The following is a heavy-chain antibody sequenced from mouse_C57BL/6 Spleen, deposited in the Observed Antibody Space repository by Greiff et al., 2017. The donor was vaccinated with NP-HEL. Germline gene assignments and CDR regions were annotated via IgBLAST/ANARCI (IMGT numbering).Heavy chain of an antibody. CDR3: ARHYYYGSSYQYFDV. J-gene: IGHJ1*03. D-gene: IGHD1-1*01. Sequence: EVMLVESGGGLVKPGGSLKLSCAASGFTFSSYTMSWVRQTPEKRLEWVATISGGGGNTYYPDSVKGRFTISRDNAKNTLYLQMSSLRSEDTALYYCARHYYYGSSYQYFDVWGTGTTVTVSS. CDR1: GFTFSSYT. CDR2: ISGGGGNT. V-gene: IGHV5-9*01.